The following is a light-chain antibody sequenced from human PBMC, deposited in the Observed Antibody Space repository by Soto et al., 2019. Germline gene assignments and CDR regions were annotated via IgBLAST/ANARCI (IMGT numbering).Light chain of an antibody. CDR2: DAS. J-gene: IGKJ1*01. V-gene: IGKV1-5*01. CDR1: QQISSW. Sequence: IPVSLCPSTLSASVADQFANYCRGSQQISSWLAGYHQKPRKAAKHLIYDASSLERGVPSRFSGSGSGTALSLPISSMQPDDFATYYCQQYNSYSPTFGQGTKVAIK. CDR3: QQYNSYSPT.